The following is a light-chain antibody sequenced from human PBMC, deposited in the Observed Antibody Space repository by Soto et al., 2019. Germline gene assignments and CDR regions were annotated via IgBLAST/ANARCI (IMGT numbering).Light chain of an antibody. V-gene: IGLV1-44*01. Sequence: QSVLTQPPSASGTPGQRVTVSCSGSNSNIGSHSVHWYQQLPGTAPKLLVFGRNLRPSGVPDRFSGSKSGTSASLAISGLQSGDEAHYYCAAWDDSLNGPVFGGGTKLTVL. CDR1: NSNIGSHS. CDR3: AAWDDSLNGPV. J-gene: IGLJ3*02. CDR2: GRN.